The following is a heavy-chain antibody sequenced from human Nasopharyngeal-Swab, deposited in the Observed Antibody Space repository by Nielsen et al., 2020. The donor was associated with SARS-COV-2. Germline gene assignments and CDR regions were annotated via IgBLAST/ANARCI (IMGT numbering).Heavy chain of an antibody. CDR2: ISSSSSYI. CDR1: GFTFSSYS. D-gene: IGHD3-3*01. Sequence: GGSLRLSCAASGFTFSSYSMNWVRQAPGKGLEWVSSISSSSSYIYYADSVKGRFTISRDNAKNSLYLQMNSLRAEDTAVYYCAKDPIFGVVTPSRFDYWGQGTLVTVSS. V-gene: IGHV3-21*04. J-gene: IGHJ4*02. CDR3: AKDPIFGVVTPSRFDY.